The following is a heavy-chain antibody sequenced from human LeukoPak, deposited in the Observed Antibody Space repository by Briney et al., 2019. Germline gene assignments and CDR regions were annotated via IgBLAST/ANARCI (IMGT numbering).Heavy chain of an antibody. CDR2: INHSGST. CDR1: GGSISSYY. Sequence: PSETLSLTCTVSGGSISSYYWSWIRQPPGKGLEWIGEINHSGSTNYNPSLKSRVTISVDTSKNQFSLKLSSVTAADTAVYYCARGGYCSSTSCHYGKAGVIGRPFDIWGQGTMVTVSS. CDR3: ARGGYCSSTSCHYGKAGVIGRPFDI. J-gene: IGHJ3*02. D-gene: IGHD2-2*01. V-gene: IGHV4-34*01.